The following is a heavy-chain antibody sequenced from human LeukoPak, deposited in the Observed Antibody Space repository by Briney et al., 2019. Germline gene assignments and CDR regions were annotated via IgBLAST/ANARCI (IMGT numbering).Heavy chain of an antibody. CDR2: IWYYGSKT. CDR1: GFPFTNYG. V-gene: IGHV3-33*01. Sequence: SGGSLELSFPTSGFPFTNYGINWVRPAPGKGLEWGAAIWYYGSKTSYTDSVKGRFTVSRDISKNTVYLQMNGLKAEDTAVYYCARDDCSTTPCYAYWGQGTLVTVSS. CDR3: ARDDCSTTPCYAY. J-gene: IGHJ4*02. D-gene: IGHD2-2*01.